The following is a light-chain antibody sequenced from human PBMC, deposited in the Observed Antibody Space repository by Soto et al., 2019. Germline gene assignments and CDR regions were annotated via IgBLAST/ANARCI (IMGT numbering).Light chain of an antibody. CDR3: SSYTSSTTYVL. J-gene: IGLJ2*01. CDR2: DVS. CDR1: RSDVGGYNY. Sequence: QSVLTQPASVSGSPGQSITISCTGTRSDVGGYNYVSWYQQHPGKAPKVMIYDVSDRPSGVSTRFSGSKSGNTASLTISGLQAEDEADYYCSSYTSSTTYVLFGGGTQLTVL. V-gene: IGLV2-14*01.